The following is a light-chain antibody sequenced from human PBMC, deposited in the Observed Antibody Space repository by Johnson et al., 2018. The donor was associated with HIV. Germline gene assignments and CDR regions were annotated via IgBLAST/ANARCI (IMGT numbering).Light chain of an antibody. V-gene: IGLV1-51*01. CDR3: APWDSSLGAGV. CDR2: DNN. CDR1: SSNIGNNY. Sequence: QSVLTQPPSVSAAPGQKVTISCSGSSSNIGNNYVSWYQQLPGTAPKLLIYDNNKRPSGIPDRFSGSKSGTSATLGITGLQTGDEADYYCAPWDSSLGAGVLGTGTKVTVL. J-gene: IGLJ1*01.